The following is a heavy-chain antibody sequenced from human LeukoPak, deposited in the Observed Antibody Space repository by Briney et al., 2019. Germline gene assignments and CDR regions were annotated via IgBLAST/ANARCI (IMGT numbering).Heavy chain of an antibody. J-gene: IGHJ6*03. CDR3: AKDLLETVVTMYYYYMDV. CDR2: IYSGGST. D-gene: IGHD4-23*01. V-gene: IGHV3-66*01. CDR1: GFTVSSNY. Sequence: QSGGSLRLSCAASGFTVSSNYMSWVRQAPGKGLEWVSVIYSGGSTYYADSVKGRFTISRDNSKNTLYLQMNSLRAEDTAVYYCAKDLLETVVTMYYYYMDVWGKGTTVTVSS.